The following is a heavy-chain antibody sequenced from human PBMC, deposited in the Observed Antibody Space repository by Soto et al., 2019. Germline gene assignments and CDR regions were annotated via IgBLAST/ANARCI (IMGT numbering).Heavy chain of an antibody. CDR1: GFTFSSYA. CDR3: ARDFYYDSSGYYSFGWFDP. Sequence: QVQLVESGGGVVQPGRSLRLSCAASGFTFSSYAMHWVRQAPGKGLEWVAVISYDGSNKYYADSVKGRFTISRDNSKNTLYLQMNSLRAEDTAVYYCARDFYYDSSGYYSFGWFDPWGQGTLVTVSS. D-gene: IGHD3-22*01. J-gene: IGHJ5*02. V-gene: IGHV3-30-3*01. CDR2: ISYDGSNK.